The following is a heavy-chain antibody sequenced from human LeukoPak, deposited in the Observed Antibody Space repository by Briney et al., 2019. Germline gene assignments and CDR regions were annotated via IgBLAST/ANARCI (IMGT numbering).Heavy chain of an antibody. CDR3: ARDLDTSGYYSYFDP. J-gene: IGHJ5*02. V-gene: IGHV3-33*01. Sequence: PGGSLRLSCAGAGFTFSNYGMHWARQAPGKGLEWVRVIWYDGSNVKYPDSVKGRFTISRDNSKNMMYLQMNSLRAEDTAVYYCARDLDTSGYYSYFDPWGQGTLVTVSS. CDR1: GFTFSNYG. D-gene: IGHD3-22*01. CDR2: IWYDGSNV.